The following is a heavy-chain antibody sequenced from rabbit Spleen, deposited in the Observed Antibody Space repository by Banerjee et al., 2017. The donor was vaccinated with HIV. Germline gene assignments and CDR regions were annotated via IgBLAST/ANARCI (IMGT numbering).Heavy chain of an antibody. CDR1: GFSFSDRDV. CDR2: INAATGKP. Sequence: EQLEESGGGLVKPEGSLTLTCKASGFSFSDRDVMCWVRQAPGQWLEWIACINAATGKPVYATWAKGRFTISRTSSTTVTLRMTSLTAADRATYFCARDLVGVIGWNFYLWGPGTLVTVS. D-gene: IGHD1-1*01. CDR3: ARDLVGVIGWNFYL. J-gene: IGHJ4*01. V-gene: IGHV1S45*01.